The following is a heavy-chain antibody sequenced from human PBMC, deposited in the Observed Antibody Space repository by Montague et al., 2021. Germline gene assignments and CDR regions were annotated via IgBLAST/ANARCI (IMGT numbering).Heavy chain of an antibody. CDR3: TFYKFRETPRGFDY. V-gene: IGHV3-74*01. CDR1: GFTFSSYW. J-gene: IGHJ4*02. CDR2: ISTDGSST. Sequence: SLRLSCAASGFTFSSYWMHWVRQAPGKGLVWVSLISTDGSSTTYADSVKGRFTTSRDNAKNMLYLQMNSLRAEDTAVYYCTFYKFRETPRGFDYWGQGTLVTVSA. D-gene: IGHD3-10*01.